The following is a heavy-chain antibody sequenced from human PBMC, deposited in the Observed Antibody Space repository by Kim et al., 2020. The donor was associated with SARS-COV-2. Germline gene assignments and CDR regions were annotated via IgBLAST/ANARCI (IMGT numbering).Heavy chain of an antibody. V-gene: IGHV4-59*13. J-gene: IGHJ6*02. CDR1: GGSISSYY. CDR3: ARGGGVVIYYGMDV. D-gene: IGHD3-22*01. CDR2: MYYSGST. Sequence: SETLSLTCTVSGGSISSYYWSWIRQPPGKGLEWIGYMYYSGSTNYNPSLKSRVTISIDTSKNQFSLKLSSVTAADTAVYYCARGGGVVIYYGMDVWGQGTTVTVSS.